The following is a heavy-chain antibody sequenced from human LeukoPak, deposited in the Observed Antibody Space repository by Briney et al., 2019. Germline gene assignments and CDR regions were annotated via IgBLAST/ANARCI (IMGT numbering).Heavy chain of an antibody. CDR2: ISPSGGST. V-gene: IGHV1-46*01. Sequence: ASVKVSCKASGYTLTSYYMHWVRQAPGQGLEWMAIISPSGGSTFYAQKFQGRVTMTRDMSTSTVYMELSSLRSEGTAVYYCARGLASYMDVWGKGTTVTVSS. D-gene: IGHD2-21*01. CDR3: ARGLASYMDV. CDR1: GYTLTSYY. J-gene: IGHJ6*03.